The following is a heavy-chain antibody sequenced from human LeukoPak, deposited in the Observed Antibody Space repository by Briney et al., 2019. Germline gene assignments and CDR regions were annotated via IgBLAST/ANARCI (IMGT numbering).Heavy chain of an antibody. Sequence: ASVKVSCKASGYTFTDYYLLWVRQAPGQGLEWMGWMNPNSGNTGYAQKFQGRVTITRNTSISTAYMELSSLRSEDTAVYYCAGGRSWGQGTLVTVSS. CDR2: MNPNSGNT. CDR1: GYTFTDYY. J-gene: IGHJ5*02. CDR3: AGGRS. V-gene: IGHV1-8*03.